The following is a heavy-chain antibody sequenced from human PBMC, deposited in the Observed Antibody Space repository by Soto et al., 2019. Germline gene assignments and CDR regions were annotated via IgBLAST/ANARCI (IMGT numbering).Heavy chain of an antibody. J-gene: IGHJ3*01. V-gene: IGHV1-2*02. Sequence: QVQLVQSGAEVKKPGASVKVSCKASGYAFGAYYIYWVRQAPGQGLEWMGYINPHGGGARYVQEFRDRLTITTDTPIDTAYMELRSLTSDDTAIYYCAKDRVRTPNGADSFDVWGQGTSVTVS. D-gene: IGHD2-8*01. CDR2: INPHGGGA. CDR1: GYAFGAYY. CDR3: AKDRVRTPNGADSFDV.